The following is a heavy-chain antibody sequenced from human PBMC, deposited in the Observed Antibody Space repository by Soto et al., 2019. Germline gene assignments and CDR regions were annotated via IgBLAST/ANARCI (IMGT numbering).Heavy chain of an antibody. D-gene: IGHD3-10*01. CDR1: GDSVSSNSAA. CDR2: TYYRSKWYN. J-gene: IGHJ6*02. V-gene: IGHV6-1*01. CDR3: ARDRFSGGHYYYYGMDV. Sequence: SQTLSLTCAISGDSVSSNSAAWNWIRQSPSRGLEWLGRTYYRSKWYNDYAVSVKSRITINPDTSKNQFSLQLNSVTPEDTAVYYCARDRFSGGHYYYYGMDVWGQGPTVTVSS.